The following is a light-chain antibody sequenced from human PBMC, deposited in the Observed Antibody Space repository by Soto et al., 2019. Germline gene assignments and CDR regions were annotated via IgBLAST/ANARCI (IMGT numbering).Light chain of an antibody. Sequence: DIQMTQSPSSLSASAGDRVTITCRASQTISRYLNWYQLKPGKAPKLLIYAASSLQGGVPSRFSGSGSGTDFTLTISSLQPEDFATYYCQQSYSTPITFGQGTRLEIK. J-gene: IGKJ5*01. CDR2: AAS. CDR1: QTISRY. V-gene: IGKV1-39*01. CDR3: QQSYSTPIT.